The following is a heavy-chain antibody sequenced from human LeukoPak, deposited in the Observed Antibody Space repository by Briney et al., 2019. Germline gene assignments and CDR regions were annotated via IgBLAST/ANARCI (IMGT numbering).Heavy chain of an antibody. J-gene: IGHJ4*02. CDR1: GDSISSSNC. CDR2: IYHSGST. D-gene: IGHD6-13*01. V-gene: IGHV4-4*02. Sequence: SGTLSLTCAVSGDSISSSNCWSWVRQSPGKGLEWIGEIYHSGSTNCNPSLKSRVSISVDKSNNLFSLKLNSVTAADTAVYYCARVDSTSRANFDYWGQGTLVTVSS. CDR3: ARVDSTSRANFDY.